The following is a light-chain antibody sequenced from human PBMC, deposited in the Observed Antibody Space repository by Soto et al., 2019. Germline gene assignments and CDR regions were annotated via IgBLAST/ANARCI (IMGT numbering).Light chain of an antibody. J-gene: IGKJ2*01. CDR1: QSVAIY. CDR2: GAS. V-gene: IGKV3-11*01. Sequence: EIVLTQSPATLSLSPGERATLSCRASQSVAIYLAWYQQKPGQAPRLLIYGASNRATGIPDRFSGSGSGTDFTLTISSLEPEDFAVYYCQERTSWPMYTFGQGTKLEIK. CDR3: QERTSWPMYT.